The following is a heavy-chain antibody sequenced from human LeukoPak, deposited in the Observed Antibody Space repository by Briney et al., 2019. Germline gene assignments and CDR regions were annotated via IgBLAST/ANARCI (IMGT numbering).Heavy chain of an antibody. V-gene: IGHV4-4*02. CDR1: GGSVTSTNW. Sequence: PSETLSLTCAVSGGSVTSTNWWTWVRQPPGKGLEWIGEVHLEGRTNYNPSLTGRLTMSVDLYENHISLKLTSVTAADTAVYYCAREGGFYRPLDYSGQGTLVTVSS. J-gene: IGHJ4*02. CDR2: VHLEGRT. CDR3: AREGGFYRPLDY. D-gene: IGHD3-3*01.